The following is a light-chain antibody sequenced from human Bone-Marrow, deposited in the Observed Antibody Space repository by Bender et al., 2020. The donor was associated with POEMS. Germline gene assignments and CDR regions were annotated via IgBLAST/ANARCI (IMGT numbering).Light chain of an antibody. V-gene: IGLV1-40*01. J-gene: IGLJ3*02. CDR1: DSNIGAGYY. Sequence: QSVLTQPPSVSGVPGQTVILPCTGSDSNIGAGYYVHWFQQIPGTAPRLLLYTNTVRPPGVPDRISGSRSGSSASLTITGVQAEDAALYYCQSFDLSLNSRLFGGGTSLTVL. CDR3: QSFDLSLNSRL. CDR2: TNT.